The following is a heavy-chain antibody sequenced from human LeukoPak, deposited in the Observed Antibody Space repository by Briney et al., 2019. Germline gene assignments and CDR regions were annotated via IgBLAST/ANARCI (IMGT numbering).Heavy chain of an antibody. CDR3: AKAGLGELLRFYD. CDR1: GFAFSSFW. V-gene: IGHV3-30*18. D-gene: IGHD3-10*01. J-gene: IGHJ4*02. Sequence: PGGPLRLSCAASGFAFSSFWMHWVRQAPGMGLEWLAVISYDGSEKYYADSVKGRFTISRDNSKNTLYLQMNSLRPEDTAVYYCAKAGLGELLRFYDWGQGTLVSVSS. CDR2: ISYDGSEK.